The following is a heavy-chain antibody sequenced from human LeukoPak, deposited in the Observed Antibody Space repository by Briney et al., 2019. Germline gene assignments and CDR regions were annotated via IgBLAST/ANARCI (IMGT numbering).Heavy chain of an antibody. D-gene: IGHD6-6*01. CDR1: GGSFSGYY. Sequence: SETLSLTCAVYGGSFSGYYCSWIRQPPGKGLEGIGEINHSGSTNYNPSLKSRVTMSVDTSKNQFSLKLNSVTAADTALYYCARSLAARPDIDYWGQGTLVTVSS. J-gene: IGHJ4*02. CDR3: ARSLAARPDIDY. CDR2: INHSGST. V-gene: IGHV4-34*01.